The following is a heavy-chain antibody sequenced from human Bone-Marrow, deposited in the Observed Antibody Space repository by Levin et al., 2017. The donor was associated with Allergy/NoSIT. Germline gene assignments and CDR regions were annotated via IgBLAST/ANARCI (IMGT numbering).Heavy chain of an antibody. J-gene: IGHJ4*02. CDR2: IYHSGST. CDR1: SGSFTSYY. Sequence: PSETLSLTCTVSSGSFTSYYWSWIRQPPGKGLEWIGFIYHSGSTNYNPSLKSRVTISVDTSKNQFSLKLNSVTAADTAVYYCARGGIVVAARFFDYWGQGTLVTVSS. D-gene: IGHD6-13*01. V-gene: IGHV4-59*01. CDR3: ARGGIVVAARFFDY.